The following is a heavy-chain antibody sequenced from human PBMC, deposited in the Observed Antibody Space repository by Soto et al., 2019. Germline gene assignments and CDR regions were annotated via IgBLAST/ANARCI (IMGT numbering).Heavy chain of an antibody. V-gene: IGHV3-48*01. J-gene: IGHJ3*02. D-gene: IGHD4-17*01. Sequence: GGSLRLSCAASGFTFSSYWMHWVRQAPGKGLEWVSYISSSSSTIYYADSVKGRFTISRDNAKNSLYLQMNSLRAEDTAVYYCARDTTVTLELDAFDIWGQGTMVTVSS. CDR1: GFTFSSYW. CDR2: ISSSSSTI. CDR3: ARDTTVTLELDAFDI.